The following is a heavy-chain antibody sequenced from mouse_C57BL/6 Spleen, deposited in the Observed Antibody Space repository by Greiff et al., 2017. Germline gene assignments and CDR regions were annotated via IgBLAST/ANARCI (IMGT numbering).Heavy chain of an antibody. Sequence: VQLQQPGAELVMPGASVKLSCKASGYTFTSYWMHWVKQRPGQGLEWIGEIDPSDSYTNYNQKFKGKSTLTVDKSSSTAYMQLSSLTSEDSAVYCCARKSTGTGYFDVWGTGTTVTVSS. CDR3: ARKSTGTGYFDV. V-gene: IGHV1-69*01. D-gene: IGHD4-1*01. CDR2: IDPSDSYT. J-gene: IGHJ1*03. CDR1: GYTFTSYW.